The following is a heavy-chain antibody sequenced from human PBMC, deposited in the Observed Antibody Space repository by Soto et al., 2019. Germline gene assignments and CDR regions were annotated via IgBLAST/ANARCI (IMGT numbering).Heavy chain of an antibody. J-gene: IGHJ4*02. CDR2: INHSGSA. D-gene: IGHD6-19*01. CDR3: ARGLITGSHYSGGWYYFDS. V-gene: IGHV4-34*01. CDR1: GESFSGYI. Sequence: QVQLQQSGAGLLKPSETLSLTCAVYGESFSGYIWTWILQTPGKGLQWIGQINHSGSAYYNPSIKSRVTISVHTSNSQFSLELSSVTAADTAVYYCARGLITGSHYSGGWYYFDSWGQGTQVTVSS.